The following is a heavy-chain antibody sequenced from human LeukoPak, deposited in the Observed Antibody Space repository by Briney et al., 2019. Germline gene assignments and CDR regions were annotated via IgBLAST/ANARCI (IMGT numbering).Heavy chain of an antibody. CDR2: TYHSGST. CDR1: GGSISGGYS. V-gene: IGHV4-30-2*01. CDR3: AREEYSYGLDH. Sequence: PSQTLSLTCAVSGGSISGGYSWSWIRQPPGKGLEWIGYTYHSGSTHYNPSLKSRVTISVDMSKNQFSLKLSSVTAADTAVYYCAREEYSYGLDHWGQGTLVTVSS. J-gene: IGHJ4*02. D-gene: IGHD5-18*01.